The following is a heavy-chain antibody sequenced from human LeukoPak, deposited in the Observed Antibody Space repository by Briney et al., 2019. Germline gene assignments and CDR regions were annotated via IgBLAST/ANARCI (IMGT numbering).Heavy chain of an antibody. D-gene: IGHD3-9*01. CDR1: GFTFTNYA. V-gene: IGHV3-23*01. CDR2: VSGRDDST. Sequence: GGSLRLPCAASGFTFTNYAMYWVRQAPGKGLEWVSAVSGRDDSTYYADSVEGRFTISRDTSKNTLFLQMNSLRAEDTAVYYCAKWGDYDILTGYYDPDYWGQGTLVTVSS. J-gene: IGHJ4*02. CDR3: AKWGDYDILTGYYDPDY.